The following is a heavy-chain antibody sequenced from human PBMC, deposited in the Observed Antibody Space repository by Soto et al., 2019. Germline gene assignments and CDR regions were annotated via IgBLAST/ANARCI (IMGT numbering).Heavy chain of an antibody. Sequence: QVQLVQSGAEVKKPGASVKVSCKASGNTFSNYYIHWVRQAPGQWLEWMGTINPSGGHTTYAQKFLGRVTMTRDTSTSTLSMALTSLRSEDTAVYFCARGGHVVVVTAAFDYWGQGTLVTVSS. D-gene: IGHD2-21*02. CDR3: ARGGHVVVVTAAFDY. CDR1: GNTFSNYY. V-gene: IGHV1-46*03. J-gene: IGHJ4*02. CDR2: INPSGGHT.